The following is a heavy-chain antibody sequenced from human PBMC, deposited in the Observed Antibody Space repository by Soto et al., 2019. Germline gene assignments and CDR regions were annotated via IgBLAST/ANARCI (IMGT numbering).Heavy chain of an antibody. CDR2: INPTSGGT. CDR3: ARDPDYGDYLGYFVDS. D-gene: IGHD4-17*01. CDR1: GYTFAAYY. Sequence: QVQLVQSGAEVKKPGASVKVSCTTSGYTFAAYYIHWIRQAPGQGLEWMGWINPTSGGTVYAQNFQDRVTMTRDTSISTAYMELRRLNSDDTSVYYCARDPDYGDYLGYFVDSWGQGTPVTVSS. V-gene: IGHV1-2*02. J-gene: IGHJ4*02.